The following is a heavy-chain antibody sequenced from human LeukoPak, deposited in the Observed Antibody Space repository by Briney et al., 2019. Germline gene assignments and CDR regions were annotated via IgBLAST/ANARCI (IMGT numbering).Heavy chain of an antibody. CDR3: ARSDTAMVTGAFDI. Sequence: SETLSLTCTVSGGSISSGSYYWSWIRQPPGKGLEWIGYIYYSGSTNYNPSLKSRVTISVDTSKNQFSLKLSSVTAADTAVYYCARSDTAMVTGAFDIWGQGTMVTVSS. CDR2: IYYSGST. V-gene: IGHV4-61*01. CDR1: GGSISSGSYY. J-gene: IGHJ3*02. D-gene: IGHD5-18*01.